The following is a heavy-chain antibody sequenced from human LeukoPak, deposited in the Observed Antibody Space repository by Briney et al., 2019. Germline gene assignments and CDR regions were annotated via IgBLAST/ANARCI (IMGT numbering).Heavy chain of an antibody. D-gene: IGHD2-15*01. V-gene: IGHV4-4*07. CDR2: VYTSGST. CDR3: GRDALVGYFSYYYMDV. J-gene: IGHJ6*03. CDR1: GGSISSYY. Sequence: SETLSLTCTVSGGSISSYYWSWIRQPAGKGLEWIGRVYTSGSTNYNPSLKSRVTMSVDTSKNQFSLKLSSVTAADTAVYYCGRDALVGYFSYYYMDVWGKGTTVTVSS.